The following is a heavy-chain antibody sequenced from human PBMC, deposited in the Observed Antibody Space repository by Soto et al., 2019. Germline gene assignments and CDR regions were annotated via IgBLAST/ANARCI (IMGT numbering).Heavy chain of an antibody. D-gene: IGHD6-19*01. CDR2: MTSNGDRA. J-gene: IGHJ4*02. Sequence: EVQLVESGGGLVQPGGSLRLSCAASGFTFTSHAIHWVRQAPGKGLEYVSSMTSNGDRADYANSVKGRFTVSRDESKNTLYLQMDSLRTEYMAVYYCARERGEDTSGWYDYWGQGTLVTVSS. CDR3: ARERGEDTSGWYDY. V-gene: IGHV3-64*01. CDR1: GFTFTSHA.